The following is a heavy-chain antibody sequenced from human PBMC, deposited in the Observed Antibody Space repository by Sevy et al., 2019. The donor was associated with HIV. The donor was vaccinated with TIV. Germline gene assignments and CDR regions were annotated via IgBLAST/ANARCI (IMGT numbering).Heavy chain of an antibody. CDR2: MNPNSGNT. CDR1: GYTFTSYD. V-gene: IGHV1-8*03. Sequence: ASVKVSCKASGYTFTSYDINWVRQATGQGLEWMGWMNPNSGNTGYAQKFQGRVTITRNSSISTAYMELSSLRSEDTAVYYCAVSPYYYGSSGDDAFDIWGQGTMVTVSS. CDR3: AVSPYYYGSSGDDAFDI. D-gene: IGHD3-22*01. J-gene: IGHJ3*02.